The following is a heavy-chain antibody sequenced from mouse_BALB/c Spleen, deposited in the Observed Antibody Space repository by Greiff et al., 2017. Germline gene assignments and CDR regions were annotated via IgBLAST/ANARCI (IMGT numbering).Heavy chain of an antibody. V-gene: IGHV5-17*02. CDR2: ISSGSSTI. J-gene: IGHJ4*01. CDR1: GFTFSSFG. Sequence: EVKVVESGGGLVQPGGSRKLSCAASGFTFSSFGMHWVRQAPEKGLEWVAYISSGSSTIYYADTVKGRFTISRDNPKNTLFLQMTSLRSEDTAMYYCAREGYGYYAMDYWGQGTSVTVSS. D-gene: IGHD3-1*01. CDR3: AREGYGYYAMDY.